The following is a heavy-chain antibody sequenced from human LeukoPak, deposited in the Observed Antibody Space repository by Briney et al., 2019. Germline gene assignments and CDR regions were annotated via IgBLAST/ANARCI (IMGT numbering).Heavy chain of an antibody. CDR3: ARQGKMVARDYYYYGMDV. V-gene: IGHV5-51*01. D-gene: IGHD2-8*01. J-gene: IGHJ6*02. Sequence: LGESLKISCKGSGYSFTSYWIGWVRQMPGKGLEWMGIIYPGDSDTRYSPSFQGQVTISADKSISTAYLQWSSLKASDSAMYYCARQGKMVARDYYYYGMDVWGQGTTVTVSS. CDR1: GYSFTSYW. CDR2: IYPGDSDT.